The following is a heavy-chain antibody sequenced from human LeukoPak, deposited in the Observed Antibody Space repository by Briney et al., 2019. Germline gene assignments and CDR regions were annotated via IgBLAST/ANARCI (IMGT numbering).Heavy chain of an antibody. J-gene: IGHJ4*02. V-gene: IGHV3-21*01. D-gene: IGHD5-18*01. CDR2: ISSSSSYI. CDR1: GFTFSSYS. Sequence: PGGSLRLSCAASGFTFSSYSMNWVRQAPGKGLEWVSSISSSSSYIYYADSVKGRFTISRDNAKNSLYLQMTSLRAEDTAVYYCARDPPVKTWIQLWLRGGGDYWGQGTLVTVSS. CDR3: ARDPPVKTWIQLWLRGGGDY.